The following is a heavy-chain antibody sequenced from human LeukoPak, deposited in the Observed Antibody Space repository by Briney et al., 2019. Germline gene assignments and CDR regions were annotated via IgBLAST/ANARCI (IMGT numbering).Heavy chain of an antibody. CDR2: IFYSGNT. V-gene: IGHV4-39*07. J-gene: IGHJ4*02. D-gene: IGHD5-12*01. CDR1: GGSISSSSYY. Sequence: SETLSLTCTVSGGSISSSSYYWGWIRQPPGKGLEWIGSIFYSGNTYYNPSLKSRVTISVDTSKNQFSLKLSSVTAADTAVYYCARAFLSQGYSGYDFDYWGQGTLVTVSS. CDR3: ARAFLSQGYSGYDFDY.